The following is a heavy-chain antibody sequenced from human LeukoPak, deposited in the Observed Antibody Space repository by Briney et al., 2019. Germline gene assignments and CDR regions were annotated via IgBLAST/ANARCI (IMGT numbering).Heavy chain of an antibody. V-gene: IGHV4-34*01. CDR2: IDHSGST. CDR1: GGSFSGYY. J-gene: IGHJ4*02. D-gene: IGHD2-15*01. Sequence: SETLSLTCAVYGGSFSGYYWSWIRQPPGKGLEWIGEIDHSGSTNCNPSLKSRVTISVDTSKNQFSLKLSSVTAADTAVYYCARGFKRGVGGIGYWGQGTLVTVSS. CDR3: ARGFKRGVGGIGY.